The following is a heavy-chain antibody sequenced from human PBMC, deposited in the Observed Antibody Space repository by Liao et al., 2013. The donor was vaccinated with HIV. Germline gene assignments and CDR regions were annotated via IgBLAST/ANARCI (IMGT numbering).Heavy chain of an antibody. D-gene: IGHD3-22*01. CDR3: ARDSSSSGYYRIASDAFDI. V-gene: IGHV4-61*02. Sequence: QVQLQESGPGLVKPSQTLSLTCTVSGGSISSGSFYWSWIRQPAGKGLEWIGRIYTSGSTNYNPSLKSRVTISVDTSKNQFSLKLSSVTAADTAVYYCARDSSSSGYYRIASDAFDIWGQGTMVTVSS. J-gene: IGHJ3*02. CDR1: GGSISSGSFY. CDR2: IYTSGST.